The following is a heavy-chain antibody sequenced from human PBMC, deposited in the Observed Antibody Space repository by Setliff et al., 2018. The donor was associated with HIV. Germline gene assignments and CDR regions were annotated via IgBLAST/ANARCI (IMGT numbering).Heavy chain of an antibody. V-gene: IGHV4-59*08. Sequence: SETLSLTCTVSGVSITSHYWSWIRQPPGTGLEWIGYIYYSGSTNYNPSLKSRVTISVDTSENQFSLKLSSVTAEDTAVYYCARSRNSYVGGFDFWGQGTLVTVSS. CDR1: GVSITSHY. CDR3: ARSRNSYVGGFDF. D-gene: IGHD3-16*01. CDR2: IYYSGST. J-gene: IGHJ4*02.